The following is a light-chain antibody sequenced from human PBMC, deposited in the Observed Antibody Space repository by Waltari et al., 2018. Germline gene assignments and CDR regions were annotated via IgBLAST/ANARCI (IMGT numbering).Light chain of an antibody. J-gene: IGKJ1*01. CDR1: VCYSSNNKNY. CDR2: WAS. CDR3: QQYYSTPRT. Sequence: VCYSSNNKNYLAWYQQRPGQPPKLLIYWASTRESGVPDRFSGSGSGTDFTLTISSLQAEDVAVYYCQQYYSTPRTFGQGTKVEIE. V-gene: IGKV4-1*01.